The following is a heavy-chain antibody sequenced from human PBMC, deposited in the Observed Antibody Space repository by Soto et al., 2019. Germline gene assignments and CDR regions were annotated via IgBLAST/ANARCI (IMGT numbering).Heavy chain of an antibody. D-gene: IGHD6-13*01. CDR2: ISYDENTR. J-gene: IGHJ5*02. V-gene: IGHV3-30*18. CDR3: AKEVLAAGQGWFDP. Sequence: QVQLLESGGGVVQPGRSLRLSCEASGFTFSTYGMHWVRQAPGKGLEWVAIISYDENTRYYADSLKGRFTISRDNSKNTLYLDRSNVTPEDTAVYYCAKEVLAAGQGWFDPWGQGTLVTVSS. CDR1: GFTFSTYG.